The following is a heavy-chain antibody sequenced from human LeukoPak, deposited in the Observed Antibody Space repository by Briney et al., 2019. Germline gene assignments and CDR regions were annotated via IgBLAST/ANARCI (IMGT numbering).Heavy chain of an antibody. Sequence: PGGSLRLSCAASGFTFSSSSMSWVRQAPGKGLEWVSVISGSGGSTDYADPVKGRFTISRDNSKNTLYLQMNSLRAEDTAVYYCAKGSGRYVWGQGTLVTVSS. CDR1: GFTFSSSS. J-gene: IGHJ4*02. CDR2: ISGSGGST. D-gene: IGHD6-19*01. CDR3: AKGSGRYV. V-gene: IGHV3-23*01.